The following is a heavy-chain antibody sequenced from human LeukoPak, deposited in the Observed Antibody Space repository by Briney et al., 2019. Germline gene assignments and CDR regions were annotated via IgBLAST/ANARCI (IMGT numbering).Heavy chain of an antibody. D-gene: IGHD3-16*01. Sequence: GGSLRLPCAASGFTFSSYAMSWVRQAPGKGLEWVSAISGSGGSTFYADSVRGRFTISRDNSKKTVYLQMNSLRAEDTAVYYCAKDYAGGWPKRGMDVWGKGATVTVSS. V-gene: IGHV3-23*01. J-gene: IGHJ6*03. CDR2: ISGSGGST. CDR1: GFTFSSYA. CDR3: AKDYAGGWPKRGMDV.